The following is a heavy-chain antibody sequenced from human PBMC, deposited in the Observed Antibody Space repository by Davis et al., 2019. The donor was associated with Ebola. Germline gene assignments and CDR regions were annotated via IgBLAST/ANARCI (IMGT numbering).Heavy chain of an antibody. Sequence: SLKISCAASGFTFDDYAMNWVRQAPGKGLEWVSGISWNSGSIGYADSVKGRFTISRDNAKNSLYLQMNSLRAEDTALYYCAKARTRGYSYGHNWFDPWGQGTLVTVSS. D-gene: IGHD5-18*01. J-gene: IGHJ5*02. V-gene: IGHV3-9*01. CDR3: AKARTRGYSYGHNWFDP. CDR1: GFTFDDYA. CDR2: ISWNSGSI.